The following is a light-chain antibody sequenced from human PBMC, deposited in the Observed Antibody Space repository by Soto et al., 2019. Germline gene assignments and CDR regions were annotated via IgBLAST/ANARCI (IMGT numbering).Light chain of an antibody. Sequence: DIQMTQSPYSLSASVGDRVIITCRASQGISNYLAWYQQKPGKVPKLLINAASALASGVPSRFSGSGSGTHFTLTISSLQPEDVASYYCQHYYSAAVNFGHGTKVEIK. CDR1: QGISNY. CDR3: QHYYSAAVN. J-gene: IGKJ3*01. CDR2: AAS. V-gene: IGKV1-27*01.